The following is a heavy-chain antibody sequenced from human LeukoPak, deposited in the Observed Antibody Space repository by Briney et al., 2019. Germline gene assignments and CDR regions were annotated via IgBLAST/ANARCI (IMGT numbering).Heavy chain of an antibody. Sequence: PSETLSLTCTVSGGPVSSSSYYWGWVRQSPEKGLECIGTIYYAGDTYYNPSLESRLTISVDTSKNQFSLKLRSVTAADTAVYYCAREFRTMALARFDYWGQGTLVTVSS. CDR1: GGPVSSSSYY. CDR3: AREFRTMALARFDY. D-gene: IGHD4/OR15-4a*01. J-gene: IGHJ4*02. CDR2: IYYAGDT. V-gene: IGHV4-39*02.